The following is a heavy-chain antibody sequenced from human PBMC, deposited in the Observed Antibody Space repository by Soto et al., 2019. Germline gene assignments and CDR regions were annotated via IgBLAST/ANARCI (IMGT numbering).Heavy chain of an antibody. CDR1: GYTFTSYG. CDR2: ISAYNGNT. V-gene: IGHV1-18*01. CDR3: SRDAGVSGELYY. Sequence: QVQLVQSGAEVKKPGASVKVSCKASGYTFTSYGISWVRQAPGQGLEWMGWISAYNGNTNYAQKLQGRVTMSTDTSTSTADMELRSLRSNDTAVYYCSRDAGVSGELYYWGQGTLVTVSS. D-gene: IGHD3-3*01. J-gene: IGHJ4*02.